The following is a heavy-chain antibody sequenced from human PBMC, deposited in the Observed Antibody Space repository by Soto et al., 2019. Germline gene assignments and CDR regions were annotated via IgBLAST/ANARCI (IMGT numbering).Heavy chain of an antibody. CDR3: ARDQVVVAATYYYYYGMDV. V-gene: IGHV1-18*01. J-gene: IGHJ6*02. CDR2: ISAYNGNT. CDR1: GYTFTSYG. Sequence: AXVKVSCKASGYTFTSYGISWVRQAPGQGLEWMGWISAYNGNTNYAQKLQGRVTMTTDTSTSTAYMELRSLRSDDTAVYYCARDQVVVAATYYYYYGMDVWGQGTTVTVSS. D-gene: IGHD2-15*01.